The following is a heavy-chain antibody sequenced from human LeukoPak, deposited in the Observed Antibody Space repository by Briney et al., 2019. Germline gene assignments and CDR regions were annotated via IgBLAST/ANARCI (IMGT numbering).Heavy chain of an antibody. CDR1: GRSFSGYY. D-gene: IGHD1-26*01. CDR3: ARGVGATPYNWFDP. J-gene: IGHJ5*02. CDR2: INHSGST. Sequence: SETLSLTCAVSGRSFSGYYWSWIRQPPGKGLEWIGEINHSGSTNYNPSLKSRVTISVDTSKNQFSLKLSSVTAADTAVYYCARGVGATPYNWFDPWAQGTLVTVSS. V-gene: IGHV4-34*01.